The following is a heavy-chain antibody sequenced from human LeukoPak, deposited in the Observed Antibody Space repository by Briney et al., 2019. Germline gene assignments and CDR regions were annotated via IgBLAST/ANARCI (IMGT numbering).Heavy chain of an antibody. V-gene: IGHV1-2*02. J-gene: IGHJ4*02. CDR1: GYTFTDYY. CDR2: MNPNSGGT. Sequence: ASVKVSCKASGYTFTDYYMHWMRQAPGQGPEWMGWMNPNSGGTNYAQKFQGRVTMTRDTSITTAYMELSSLRSDDTAVCYCAPRRVAADKGFDYWGQGTLVTVSS. CDR3: APRRVAADKGFDY. D-gene: IGHD6-19*01.